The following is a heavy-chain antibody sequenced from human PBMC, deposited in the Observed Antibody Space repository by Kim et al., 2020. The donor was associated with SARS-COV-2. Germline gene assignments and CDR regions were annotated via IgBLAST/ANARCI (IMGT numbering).Heavy chain of an antibody. Sequence: GGSLRLSCAASGFTFSSYAMSWVRQAPGKGLEWVSAISGSGGSTYYADSVKGRFTISRDNSKNTLYLQMNSLRAEDTAVYYCAKGGRRITMIVVVITTAYFDYWGQGTLVTVSS. CDR1: GFTFSSYA. CDR2: ISGSGGST. CDR3: AKGGRRITMIVVVITTAYFDY. D-gene: IGHD3-22*01. J-gene: IGHJ4*02. V-gene: IGHV3-23*01.